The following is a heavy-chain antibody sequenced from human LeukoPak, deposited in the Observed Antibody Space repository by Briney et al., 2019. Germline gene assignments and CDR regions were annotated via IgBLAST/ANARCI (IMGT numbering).Heavy chain of an antibody. Sequence: PSETLSLTCTVSGGSISSSSYYWGWIRQPPGKGLEWIGSIYYSGSTYYNPSLKSRVTISVDTSKNQFSLELSSVTAADTAVYYCAEDYYDSSGYYYFDYWGQGTLVTVSS. D-gene: IGHD3-22*01. CDR2: IYYSGST. J-gene: IGHJ4*02. V-gene: IGHV4-39*01. CDR3: AEDYYDSSGYYYFDY. CDR1: GGSISSSSYY.